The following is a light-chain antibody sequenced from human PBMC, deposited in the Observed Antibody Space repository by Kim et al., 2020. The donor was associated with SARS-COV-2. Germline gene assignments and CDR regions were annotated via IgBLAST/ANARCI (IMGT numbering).Light chain of an antibody. J-gene: IGLJ2*01. Sequence: VALGQKVRITCQGDSLRSYYATWYQQKPGQAPILVIYGKNNRPSGIPDRFSGSSSGNTASLTITGAQAGDEAAYYCNSRDSNDNVVFGGGTQLTVL. CDR1: SLRSYY. CDR2: GKN. V-gene: IGLV3-19*01. CDR3: NSRDSNDNVV.